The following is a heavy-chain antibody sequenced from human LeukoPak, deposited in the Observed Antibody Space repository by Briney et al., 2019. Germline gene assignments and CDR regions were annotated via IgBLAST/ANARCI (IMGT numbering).Heavy chain of an antibody. D-gene: IGHD4-17*01. CDR3: AREDPQTTVPEGMDV. V-gene: IGHV4-59*01. CDR1: GGFISNFH. J-gene: IGHJ6*02. CDR2: IYYSGTT. Sequence: SETLSLTCTVSGGFISNFHWCWIRQTPGRGLEWIGYIYYSGTTNYNPSLKSRVTMSVDTSKNQFSLKLSSVTAADTAVYYCAREDPQTTVPEGMDVWGQGTTVTVSS.